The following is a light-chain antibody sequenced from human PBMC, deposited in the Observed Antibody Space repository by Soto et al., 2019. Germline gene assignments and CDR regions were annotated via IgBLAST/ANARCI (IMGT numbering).Light chain of an antibody. J-gene: IGKJ5*01. CDR1: QSVSSSTY. CDR3: QQYGRSPIT. CDR2: DAS. Sequence: IGLTQSPDHLSLSPGEIATLSCIASQSVSSSTYLAWYQQKVGQAPRLLIYDASSRATGIPDRFSGSGSGTDFTLTISRLEPEDFAVYYCQQYGRSPITFGQGRRLEIK. V-gene: IGKV3-20*01.